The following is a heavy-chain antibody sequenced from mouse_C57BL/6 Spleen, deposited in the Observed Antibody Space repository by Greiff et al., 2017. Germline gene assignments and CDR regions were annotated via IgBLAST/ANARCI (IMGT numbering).Heavy chain of an antibody. CDR1: GYTFTSYW. D-gene: IGHD1-1*01. CDR2: IEPSDSYT. J-gene: IGHJ4*01. V-gene: IGHV1-50*01. CDR3: ARSTVVDFSYAMDY. Sequence: QVQLQQPGAELVKPGASVKLSCKASGYTFTSYWMQWVKQRPGQGLEWIGEIEPSDSYTNYNQKFKGKATLTVDTSSSTAYMQLSSLTSEDSAVYYCARSTVVDFSYAMDYWGQGTSVTVSS.